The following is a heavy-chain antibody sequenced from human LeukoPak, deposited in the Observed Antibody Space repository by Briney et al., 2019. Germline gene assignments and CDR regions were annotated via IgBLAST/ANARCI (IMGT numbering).Heavy chain of an antibody. CDR2: ISAYNGDT. CDR1: GYTFSDFG. V-gene: IGHV1-18*01. CDR3: ARGRPSDY. J-gene: IGHJ4*02. Sequence: ASVKVSCETSGYTFSDFGMSWVRQAPGQGLGWMGWISAYNGDTNYAHNLQGRVTMTTDTSTSTAYMELRSLRSDDTAVYYCARGRPSDYWGQGTLVTVSS.